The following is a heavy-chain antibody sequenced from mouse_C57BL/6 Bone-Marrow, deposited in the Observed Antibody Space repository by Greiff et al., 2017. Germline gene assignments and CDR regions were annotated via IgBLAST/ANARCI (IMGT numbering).Heavy chain of an antibody. CDR2: IWSGGST. CDR3: ARKSLSTTVVFWDFDV. Sequence: QVQLQQSGPGLVQPSQSLSITCTVSGFSLTSYGVHWVRQSPGKGLEWLGVIWSGGSTDSNAAFIFSLSISKENSNSQVFFKMNSLQSDDTAIYYGARKSLSTTVVFWDFDVWGTGTTVTVSS. V-gene: IGHV2-2*01. D-gene: IGHD1-1*01. J-gene: IGHJ1*03. CDR1: GFSLTSYG.